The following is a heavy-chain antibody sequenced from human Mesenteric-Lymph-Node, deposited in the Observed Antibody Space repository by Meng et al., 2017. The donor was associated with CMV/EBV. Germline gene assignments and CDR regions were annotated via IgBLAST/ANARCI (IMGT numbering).Heavy chain of an antibody. D-gene: IGHD4-23*01. J-gene: IGHJ4*02. CDR3: ARHQRWLKSEGGFNY. CDR1: GGSFSGYY. Sequence: VQLQRWGAGLLQPCESLSLTCAVYGGSFSGYYWSWIRQPPGKGLEWIGEINHSGSTNYNPSLKSRVAISVDTSKNQFSLKLSSVTAADTAVYYCARHQRWLKSEGGFNYWGQGTLVTVSS. V-gene: IGHV4-34*01. CDR2: INHSGST.